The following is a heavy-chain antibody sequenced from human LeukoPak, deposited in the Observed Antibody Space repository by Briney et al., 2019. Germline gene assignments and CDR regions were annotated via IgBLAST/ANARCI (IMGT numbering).Heavy chain of an antibody. CDR2: IYKSGST. CDR3: AREEYFQDSNGYSYYFHS. D-gene: IGHD3-22*01. J-gene: IGHJ4*02. Sequence: SETLSLTCTVSGGSIGWDYWSWIRQSAGKGLEWIGRIYKSGSTNYNPSFRSRVTMSVDTSKNQFSLNVASVTAADTAVYYCAREEYFQDSNGYSYYFHSWGQGSLVTVSS. V-gene: IGHV4-4*07. CDR1: GGSIGWDY.